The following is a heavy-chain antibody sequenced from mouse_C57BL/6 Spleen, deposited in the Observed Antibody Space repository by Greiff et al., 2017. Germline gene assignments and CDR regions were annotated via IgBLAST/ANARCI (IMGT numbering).Heavy chain of an antibody. V-gene: IGHV2-2*01. D-gene: IGHD2-1*01. J-gene: IGHJ2*01. CDR1: GFSLTSYG. CDR3: ASMVTTDFDY. CDR2: IWSGGST. Sequence: VHLVESGPGLVQPSQSLSITCTVSGFSLTSYGVHWVRQSPGKGLEWLGVIWSGGSTDYNAAFISRLSISKDNSKSQVFFKMNSLQADDTAIYYCASMVTTDFDYWGQGTTLTVSS.